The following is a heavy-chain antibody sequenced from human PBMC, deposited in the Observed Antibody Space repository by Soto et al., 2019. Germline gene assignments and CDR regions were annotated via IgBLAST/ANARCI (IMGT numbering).Heavy chain of an antibody. CDR3: ARETGLRSSGWSYYFDF. V-gene: IGHV3-66*01. J-gene: IGHJ4*02. CDR1: GFTVSSSY. CDR2: IYSGGST. Sequence: EVQVMESGGGLVQPGGSLRLSCAASGFTVSSSYMTWVRQAPGKGLEWVSVIYSGGSTYYADSVKGRFRISRDNSNNSLFLQMDKLRDEDTAVYFCARETGLRSSGWSYYFDFWGQGTRVTVSS. D-gene: IGHD6-19*01.